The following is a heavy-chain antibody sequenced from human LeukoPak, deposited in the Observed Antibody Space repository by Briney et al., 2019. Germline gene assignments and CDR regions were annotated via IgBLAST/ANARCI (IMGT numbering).Heavy chain of an antibody. CDR2: IKSKTDGGTT. D-gene: IGHD2-15*01. J-gene: IGHJ4*02. CDR1: GFTFSNAW. Sequence: GGSLRLSCAASGFTFSNAWMSWVRQAPGKGLEWVGRIKSKTDGGTTDYAAPVKGRFTISRDDSKNTLYLQMNSLKTEDTAVYYCTTDATAPPEECSGGSCYYYFDYWGQGTLVTVSS. CDR3: TTDATAPPEECSGGSCYYYFDY. V-gene: IGHV3-15*01.